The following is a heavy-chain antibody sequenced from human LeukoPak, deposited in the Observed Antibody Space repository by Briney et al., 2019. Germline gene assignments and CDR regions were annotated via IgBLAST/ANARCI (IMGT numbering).Heavy chain of an antibody. CDR1: GFTFSGSG. V-gene: IGHV3-23*01. Sequence: GGSLRLSCAASGFTFSGSGMSWVRQAPGKGLEWVSAISGSGNITYYADSVKGRFTISRDNSKNTLYVQMNSLRAEDTAVYHCAKRYCSSTSCSFFDYWGQGTLVTVSS. CDR2: ISGSGNIT. D-gene: IGHD2-2*01. CDR3: AKRYCSSTSCSFFDY. J-gene: IGHJ4*02.